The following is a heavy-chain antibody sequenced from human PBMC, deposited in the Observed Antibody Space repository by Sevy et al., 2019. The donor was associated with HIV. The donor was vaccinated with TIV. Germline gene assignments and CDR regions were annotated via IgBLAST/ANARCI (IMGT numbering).Heavy chain of an antibody. V-gene: IGHV3-9*01. CDR1: GFTFGDYA. D-gene: IGHD5-18*01. CDR3: ASSGYNYGYGAFDI. J-gene: IGHJ3*02. CDR2: INWNGGNI. Sequence: GGSLRLSCVASGFTFGDYAMYWVRQVPGKGLEWVSGINWNGGNIGYADSVKGRLTISRDNAKNSLYLQINSLRAEDKALYYCASSGYNYGYGAFDIWGQGTQVTVSS.